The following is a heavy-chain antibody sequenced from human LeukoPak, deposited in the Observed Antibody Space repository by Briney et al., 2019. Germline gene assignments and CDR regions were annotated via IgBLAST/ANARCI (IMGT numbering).Heavy chain of an antibody. CDR2: ISSDGSNK. Sequence: GGSLRLSCAASGFTFSGSAMHWVRQAPGKGLEWVAVISSDGSNKYYADSVKGQFTISRDNSNNTLYLQMNSLRPEDTAVYYCARGAGTTAYYMDVWGKGTTVTVSS. CDR3: ARGAGTTAYYMDV. V-gene: IGHV3-30*01. CDR1: GFTFSGSA. J-gene: IGHJ6*03. D-gene: IGHD1-7*01.